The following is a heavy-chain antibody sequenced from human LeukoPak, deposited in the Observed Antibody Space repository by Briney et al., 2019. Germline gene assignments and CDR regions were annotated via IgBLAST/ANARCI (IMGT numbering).Heavy chain of an antibody. Sequence: GGSLRLSCAASGFTFSSYAMSWVRQAPGKGLEWVSAISGSGGSTYYADSVKGRFTISRDNSKNTLYLQMNSLRADDTAVYYCAKEAGYYDSSGYYGVFDYWGQGTLVTVSS. CDR3: AKEAGYYDSSGYYGVFDY. D-gene: IGHD3-22*01. V-gene: IGHV3-23*01. CDR2: ISGSGGST. CDR1: GFTFSSYA. J-gene: IGHJ4*02.